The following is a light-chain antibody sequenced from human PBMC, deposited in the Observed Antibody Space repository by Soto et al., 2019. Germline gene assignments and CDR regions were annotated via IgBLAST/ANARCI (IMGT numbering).Light chain of an antibody. J-gene: IGLJ1*01. CDR2: DSY. CDR1: WCIGRNY. CDR3: GVWDSNLQLYL. V-gene: IGLV1-51*01. Sequence: QSVLSQPPSLSAAPGQTVTISCSGSWCIGRNYVSWYQQFQGAAPKLLIFDSYQRPSGIPERFSASKSGTSATLDISGLRTGDEADYYCGVWDSNLQLYLFGSGTKVTVL.